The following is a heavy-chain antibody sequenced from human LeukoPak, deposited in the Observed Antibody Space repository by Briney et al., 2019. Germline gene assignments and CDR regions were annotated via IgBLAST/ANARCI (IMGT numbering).Heavy chain of an antibody. V-gene: IGHV1-2*02. CDR2: INPNSGGT. CDR3: ANTYALGNYYKGGFDP. D-gene: IGHD3-10*01. Sequence: ASVKVSCKASGYTFIDYYMHWVRQAPGQGLEWMGWINPNSGGTNYAQNFRGRVTMTRDTSIGTVYMELSRLRSDDTAVYYCANTYALGNYYKGGFDPWGQGTLVTVSS. CDR1: GYTFIDYY. J-gene: IGHJ5*02.